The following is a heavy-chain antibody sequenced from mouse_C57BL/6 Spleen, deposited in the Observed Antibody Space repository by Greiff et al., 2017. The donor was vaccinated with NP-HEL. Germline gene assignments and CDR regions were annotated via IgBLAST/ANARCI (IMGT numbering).Heavy chain of an antibody. CDR3: ARGYDDFAY. Sequence: QVQLQQSGAELVKPGASVKLSCKASGYTFTSYWMHWVKQRPGRGLEWIGRIDPNRGGTKYNEKFKSKATLTVDKPSSTAYMQRSSLTSEDSAVYYCARGYDDFAYWGQGTLVTVSA. CDR2: IDPNRGGT. V-gene: IGHV1-72*01. D-gene: IGHD2-2*01. CDR1: GYTFTSYW. J-gene: IGHJ3*01.